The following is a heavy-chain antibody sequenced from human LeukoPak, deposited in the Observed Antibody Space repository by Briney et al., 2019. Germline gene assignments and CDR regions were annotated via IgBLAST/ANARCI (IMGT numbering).Heavy chain of an antibody. CDR1: GFTFSSYA. V-gene: IGHV3-30-3*01. CDR2: ISYDGSNK. D-gene: IGHD3-22*01. CDR3: ARASSSGYYFSVDY. J-gene: IGHJ4*02. Sequence: GGSLRLSCAASGFTFSSYAMHWVRQAPGKGLEWVAVISYDGSNKYYADSAKGRFTLSRDNSKNTLFLQMNNLRAEDTAVYYCARASSSGYYFSVDYWGQGTLVTVSS.